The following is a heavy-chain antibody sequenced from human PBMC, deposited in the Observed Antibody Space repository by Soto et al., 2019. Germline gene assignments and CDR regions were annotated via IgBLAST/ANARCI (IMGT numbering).Heavy chain of an antibody. D-gene: IGHD3-3*01. CDR2: INHSGST. J-gene: IGHJ6*03. Sequence: SETLSLPCAVYGGSFSGYYWSWIRQPPGKGLEWIGEINHSGSTNYNPSLKSRVTISVDTSKNQFSLKLSSVTAADTAVYYCARGLGNANYDFWSGYYRPDFSLYMDVWGKGTTVTVSS. V-gene: IGHV4-34*01. CDR3: ARGLGNANYDFWSGYYRPDFSLYMDV. CDR1: GGSFSGYY.